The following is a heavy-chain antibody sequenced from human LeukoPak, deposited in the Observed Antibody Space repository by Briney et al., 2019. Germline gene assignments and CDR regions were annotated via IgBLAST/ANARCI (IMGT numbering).Heavy chain of an antibody. J-gene: IGHJ3*02. CDR3: ARHVTISGPYDASDI. CDR2: IYYSGGT. D-gene: IGHD5-24*01. V-gene: IGHV4-59*08. Sequence: SETLSLTCTVSGDSISSCYWSWIRQPPRQGLEWIGYIYYSGGTDYNPSLKSRVTISVDTSKNQFSLKLRSVTVADTAVYYCARHVTISGPYDASDIWGQGTMVTVSP. CDR1: GDSISSCY.